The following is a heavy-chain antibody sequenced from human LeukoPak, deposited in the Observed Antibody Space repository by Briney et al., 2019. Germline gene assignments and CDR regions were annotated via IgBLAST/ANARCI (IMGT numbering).Heavy chain of an antibody. V-gene: IGHV4-59*12. Sequence: SETLSLTCTVSGGSINTYYWSWIRQPPGKGLEWIGYIYYSGSTNYNPSLKSRVTLSVDKSKNQFSLKLSSVTAADTALYYFARDPSGNGGGGEYYFDYWGQGTLVTVSS. D-gene: IGHD1-26*01. J-gene: IGHJ4*02. CDR1: GGSINTYY. CDR3: ARDPSGNGGGGEYYFDY. CDR2: IYYSGST.